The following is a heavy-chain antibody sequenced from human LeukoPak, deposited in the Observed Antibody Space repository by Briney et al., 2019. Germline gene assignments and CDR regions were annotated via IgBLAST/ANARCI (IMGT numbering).Heavy chain of an antibody. CDR3: ARVREGTLTTPLYYYYYMDV. V-gene: IGHV4-34*01. CDR1: GGSFRDYY. Sequence: SETLSLTCAVHGGSFRDYYWSWIRQPPGKGLEWIGEIDPSGRAKHNPSLKSRVTILVDTSNNQFSLRLSSVTAADTAVYYCARVREGTLTTPLYYYYYMDVLDKGTTVTVSS. J-gene: IGHJ6*03. CDR2: IDPSGRA. D-gene: IGHD1/OR15-1a*01.